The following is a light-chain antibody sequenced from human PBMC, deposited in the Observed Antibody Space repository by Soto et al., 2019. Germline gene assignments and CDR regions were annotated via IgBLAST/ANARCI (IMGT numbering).Light chain of an antibody. J-gene: IGLJ1*01. V-gene: IGLV2-14*01. CDR3: SSYTSRSTLYV. Sequence: QSALTQPASVSGSPGQSITISCTGTSSDVGGYNYVSWYQQHPGKAPKLMIYEVSNRPSGVSNRFSGSKSGNTASLTISGLLAEDEADYYCSSYTSRSTLYVFGTGTKLTVL. CDR2: EVS. CDR1: SSDVGGYNY.